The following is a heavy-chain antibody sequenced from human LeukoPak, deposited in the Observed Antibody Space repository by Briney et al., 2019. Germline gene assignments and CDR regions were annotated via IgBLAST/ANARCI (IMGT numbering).Heavy chain of an antibody. CDR2: INPDSGVT. CDR1: GYTFTAYF. CDR3: ARDPPSSVTTGV. D-gene: IGHD3-22*01. V-gene: IGHV1-2*02. J-gene: IGHJ6*02. Sequence: GASVKVSCKASGYTFTAYFIHWARQAPGQGLEWLGWINPDSGVTIYAEKFQGRVALTRDTSITTAYMELTGLRSDDTAVYYCARDPPSSVTTGVWGQGTTVTVSS.